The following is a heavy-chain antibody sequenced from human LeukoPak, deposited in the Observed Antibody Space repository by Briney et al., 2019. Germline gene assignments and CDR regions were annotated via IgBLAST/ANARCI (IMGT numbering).Heavy chain of an antibody. CDR2: ISAYNGNT. CDR1: GYTFTSYG. J-gene: IGHJ4*02. CDR3: ARTTNYDSSRYHYYFDY. Sequence: ASVKVSCKATGYTFTSYGISWVRQAPGQGLEWMGWISAYNGNTNYAQKLQGRVTMTTDTSTSTAYMELRRLRADDTAVYSCARTTNYDSSRYHYYFDYWGQGTLVTASS. D-gene: IGHD3-22*01. V-gene: IGHV1-18*01.